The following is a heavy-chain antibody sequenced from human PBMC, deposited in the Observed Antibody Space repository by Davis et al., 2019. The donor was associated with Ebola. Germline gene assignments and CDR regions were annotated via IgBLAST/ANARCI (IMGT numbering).Heavy chain of an antibody. CDR1: GFTFSSYA. CDR3: ARDLGYYYGMDV. V-gene: IGHV3-23*01. Sequence: PGGSLRLSCAASGFTFSSYAMSWVRQAPGKGLEWVSAISGSGGSTYYADSVKGRFTISRDNSKNTLYLQMNSLRAEDTAVYYCARDLGYYYGMDVWGQGTTVTVSS. D-gene: IGHD3-10*01. CDR2: ISGSGGST. J-gene: IGHJ6*02.